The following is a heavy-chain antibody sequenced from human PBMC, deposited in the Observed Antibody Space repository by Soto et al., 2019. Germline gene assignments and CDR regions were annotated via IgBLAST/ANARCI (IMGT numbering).Heavy chain of an antibody. D-gene: IGHD7-27*01. CDR1: VASITGYY. CDR3: ARERTPRTGFDY. J-gene: IGHJ4*02. V-gene: IGHV4-59*01. CDR2: SYYTGAT. Sequence: PSETLSLTCTVSVASITGYYWSWIRQSPGKGLEWIGCSYYTGATNYNPSLKSRVTISVDTSRNQFSLTLTSATAADTAVYYCARERTPRTGFDYWGQGTLVTVS.